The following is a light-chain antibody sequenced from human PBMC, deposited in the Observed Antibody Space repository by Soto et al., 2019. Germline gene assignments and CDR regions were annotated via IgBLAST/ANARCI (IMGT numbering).Light chain of an antibody. Sequence: QSVLTQPPSASGSPGQSVAISCTGTSSDVGGYNYVPWYQQHPGKAPKLMIYEVNKRPSGVPDRFSGSKSGNTASLTVSSLQAEDEADYYCSTYAGSSNVFGTGTKVTVL. J-gene: IGLJ1*01. CDR2: EVN. CDR1: SSDVGGYNY. V-gene: IGLV2-8*01. CDR3: STYAGSSNV.